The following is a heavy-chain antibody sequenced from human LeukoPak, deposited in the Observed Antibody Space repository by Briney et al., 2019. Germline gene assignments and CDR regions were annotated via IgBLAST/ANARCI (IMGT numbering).Heavy chain of an antibody. CDR3: ARACSDEDGYNYYFDY. D-gene: IGHD5-24*01. J-gene: IGHJ4*02. V-gene: IGHV1-46*01. CDR1: GYTFTSYY. CDR2: INPSGGST. Sequence: ASVKVSCKASGYTFTSYYMHWVRQAPGQGLEWMGIINPSGGSTSYAQKFQGRVTMTRDTSTSTVYMELSSLRSEDTAVYYCARACSDEDGYNYYFDYWGQGTLVTVSS.